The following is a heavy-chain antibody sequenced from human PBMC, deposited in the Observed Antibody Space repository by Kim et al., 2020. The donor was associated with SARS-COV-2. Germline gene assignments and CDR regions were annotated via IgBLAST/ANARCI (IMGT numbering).Heavy chain of an antibody. CDR3: AKDRYYDFWSGYSDFDC. J-gene: IGHJ4*02. Sequence: KGRFTIARDSSKTTLYLQINSMSAEDTAVYYCAKDRYYDFWSGYSDFDCWGQGTLVTVSS. D-gene: IGHD3-3*01. V-gene: IGHV3-23*01.